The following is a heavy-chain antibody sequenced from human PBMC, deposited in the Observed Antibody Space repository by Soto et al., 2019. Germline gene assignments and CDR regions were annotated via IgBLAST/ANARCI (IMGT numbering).Heavy chain of an antibody. V-gene: IGHV1-18*01. CDR2: ISPHNFNT. J-gene: IGHJ4*02. CDR1: GYTFTHFY. D-gene: IGHD3-9*01. CDR3: ARDEGGYDILTGYYKAPPFDY. Sequence: QVHLEQSGAEVKKPGDSVNVSCKASGYTFTHFYITWVRQAPGQGLEWMGAISPHNFNTNFAQKFQGRVTLTTDTSTNTAYMELRSLRSDDTAVYYCARDEGGYDILTGYYKAPPFDYWGQGVLVTVSS.